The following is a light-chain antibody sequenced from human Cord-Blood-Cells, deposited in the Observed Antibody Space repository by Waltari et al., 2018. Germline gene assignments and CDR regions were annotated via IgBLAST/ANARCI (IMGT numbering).Light chain of an antibody. CDR2: AAS. J-gene: IGKJ4*01. CDR1: QGISSL. V-gene: IGKV1-12*01. Sequence: DIQMTQSPSSVSASVGDRVTITCRASQGISSLLAWYQQKPGKATKLLIYAASSLQSGVPSRFSGSGSGTDVTLTISSLQPEDFATYYCQQANSFPRITFGGGTKVEIK. CDR3: QQANSFPRIT.